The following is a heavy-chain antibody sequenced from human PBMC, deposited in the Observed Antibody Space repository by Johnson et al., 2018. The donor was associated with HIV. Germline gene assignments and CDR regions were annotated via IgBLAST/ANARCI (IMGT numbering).Heavy chain of an antibody. CDR1: GFTFSSYA. V-gene: IGHV3-30-3*01. CDR2: ISYDGSNK. J-gene: IGHJ3*02. D-gene: IGHD6-6*01. CDR3: ARRGYSSSGGAFDI. Sequence: VLLVESGGGVVQPGRSLRLSCAASGFTFSSYAMHWVRQAPGKGLEWVAVISYDGSNKYYADSVKGRFTISRDNSKNTVYLQMNSLRAEDTAVYYCARRGYSSSGGAFDIWGQGTMVTVSS.